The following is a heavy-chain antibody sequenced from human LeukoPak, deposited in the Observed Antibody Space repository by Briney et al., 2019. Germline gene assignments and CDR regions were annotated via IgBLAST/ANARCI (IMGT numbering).Heavy chain of an antibody. Sequence: ASVKVSCKASGYTFTGYYMHWVRQAPGQGLEWMGWINPNSGGTNYAQKFQGRVTMTRDTSISTAYMELSRLRSDDTAVYYCARDRRYYGSGSYPFDYWGQGTLVTVSS. D-gene: IGHD3-10*01. V-gene: IGHV1-2*02. CDR1: GYTFTGYY. CDR2: INPNSGGT. J-gene: IGHJ4*02. CDR3: ARDRRYYGSGSYPFDY.